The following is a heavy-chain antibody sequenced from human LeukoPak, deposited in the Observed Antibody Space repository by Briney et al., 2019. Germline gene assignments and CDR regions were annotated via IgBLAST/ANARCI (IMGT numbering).Heavy chain of an antibody. CDR2: ISGSGGST. CDR1: GFTFSDYA. D-gene: IGHD3-22*01. Sequence: GGSLRLSCADSGFTFSDYAMSWVRQAPGKGLEWVSTISGSGGSTYYADSVKGRFTISRDNSKNTLYLQMNSLRAEDTAVYYCAKMLSYYYDSSGTSFDYWGQGTLVTVSS. J-gene: IGHJ4*02. CDR3: AKMLSYYYDSSGTSFDY. V-gene: IGHV3-23*01.